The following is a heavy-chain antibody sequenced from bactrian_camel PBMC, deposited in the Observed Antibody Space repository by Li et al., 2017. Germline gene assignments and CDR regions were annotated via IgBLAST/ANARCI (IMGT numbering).Heavy chain of an antibody. D-gene: IGHD1*01. Sequence: VQLVESGGGSVQAGGSLRLSCAVSGDAYSTNCMGWFRQAPGKAREGVAGIYTGGGDGHYADAVKGRFTISLDSTKNTLYLQMDALKPEDTGMYYCAADVRVGRYLGRCDFGAYGQGTQVTVSS. CDR1: GDAYSTNC. J-gene: IGHJ6*01. V-gene: IGHV3S6*01. CDR3: AADVRVGRYLGRCDFGA. CDR2: IYTGGGDG.